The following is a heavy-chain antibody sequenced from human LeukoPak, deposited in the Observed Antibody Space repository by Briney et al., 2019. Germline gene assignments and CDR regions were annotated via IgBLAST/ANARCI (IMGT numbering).Heavy chain of an antibody. CDR2: NSAYNGNT. D-gene: IGHD3-22*01. CDR3: ARATRVVVGYNYFDH. J-gene: IGHJ4*02. V-gene: IGHV1-18*01. Sequence: ASVKVSCKASGYTFTSYGICWVRQAPGQGLEWMGWNSAYNGNTNYAQKLQGRVTMTTDTSTSTAYMELRSLRSDDTAVYYCARATRVVVGYNYFDHWGQGTLVTVSS. CDR1: GYTFTSYG.